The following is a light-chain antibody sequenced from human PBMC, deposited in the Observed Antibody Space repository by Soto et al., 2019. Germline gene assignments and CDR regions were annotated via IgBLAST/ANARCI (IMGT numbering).Light chain of an antibody. V-gene: IGKV3-20*01. CDR3: QQYGSSGT. CDR2: DAS. Sequence: EIVLTQSPATLSLSPGERATLYCRASQSVGSYLAWYQQKPGQAPRLLIYDASSRATGIPDRFSGSGSGTDFTLTISRLEPEDFAVYYCQQYGSSGTFGQGTKGDIK. J-gene: IGKJ1*01. CDR1: QSVGSY.